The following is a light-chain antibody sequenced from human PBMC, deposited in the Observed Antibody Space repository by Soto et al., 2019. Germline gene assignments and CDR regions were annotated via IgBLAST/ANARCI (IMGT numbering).Light chain of an antibody. CDR2: DAS. Sequence: DIQMTQSPSSLSASVGDRVTITCRASQGISNYLAWYQQTPGKVPKLLIYDASRLQSGVPSRFSGSGGGTDFTLSISSVQPEDFATYFCQQSYMDPITFGQGTRLEIK. V-gene: IGKV1-39*01. CDR3: QQSYMDPIT. J-gene: IGKJ5*01. CDR1: QGISNY.